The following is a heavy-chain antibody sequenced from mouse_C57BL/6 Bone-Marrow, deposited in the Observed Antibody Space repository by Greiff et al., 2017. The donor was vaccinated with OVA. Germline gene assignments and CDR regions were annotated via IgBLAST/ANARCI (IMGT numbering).Heavy chain of an antibody. CDR1: GYTFTSYG. Sequence: VQLQQSGAELARPGASVKLSCKASGYTFTSYGINWVKQRTGQGLEWIGEIYPRSGNTYYNEKFKGKATLTADKSSSTAYMELRSLTSEDSAVYFCARIGYGSSYGAMDYWGQGTSVTVSS. J-gene: IGHJ4*01. V-gene: IGHV1-81*01. D-gene: IGHD1-1*01. CDR2: IYPRSGNT. CDR3: ARIGYGSSYGAMDY.